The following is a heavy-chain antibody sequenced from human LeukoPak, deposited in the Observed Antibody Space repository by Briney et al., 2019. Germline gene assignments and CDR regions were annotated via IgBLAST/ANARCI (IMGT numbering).Heavy chain of an antibody. CDR2: IIPIFGTA. Sequence: GASVKVSCKASGYTFSSYDINWVRQATGQGLEWMGGIIPIFGTANYAQKFQGRVTITADESTSTAYMELSSLRSEDTAVYYCAREDRCTNGVCYGRDDAFDIWGQGTMVTVSS. D-gene: IGHD2-8*01. V-gene: IGHV1-69*13. CDR1: GYTFSSYD. CDR3: AREDRCTNGVCYGRDDAFDI. J-gene: IGHJ3*02.